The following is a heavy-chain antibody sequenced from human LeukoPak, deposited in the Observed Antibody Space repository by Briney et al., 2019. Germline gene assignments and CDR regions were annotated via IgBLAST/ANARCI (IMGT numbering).Heavy chain of an antibody. Sequence: GGSLRLSCAASGFTFSSYAMHWVRQAPGKGLEWVAVISYDGSNKYYADSVKGRFTISRDNSKNTLYLQMNSLRAEDTAVYYCAKDSHYYDSSGYFDYWGQGTLVTVSS. D-gene: IGHD3-22*01. CDR2: ISYDGSNK. V-gene: IGHV3-30-3*01. CDR3: AKDSHYYDSSGYFDY. CDR1: GFTFSSYA. J-gene: IGHJ4*02.